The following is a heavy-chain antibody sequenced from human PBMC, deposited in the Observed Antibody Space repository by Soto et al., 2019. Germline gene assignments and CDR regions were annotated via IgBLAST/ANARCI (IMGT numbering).Heavy chain of an antibody. Sequence: QVQLVQSGAEVKKPGASVKVSCKASGYTFTTYGISWVRQAPGQGLEWMGWINTANGNTNFAQNFQGRGTMTTDTSTTTAYMELRSLRSDDTAVYYCARDRKPYCAGDCYSYYFDYWGQGSLVTVSS. J-gene: IGHJ4*02. V-gene: IGHV1-18*01. CDR1: GYTFTTYG. D-gene: IGHD2-21*02. CDR3: ARDRKPYCAGDCYSYYFDY. CDR2: INTANGNT.